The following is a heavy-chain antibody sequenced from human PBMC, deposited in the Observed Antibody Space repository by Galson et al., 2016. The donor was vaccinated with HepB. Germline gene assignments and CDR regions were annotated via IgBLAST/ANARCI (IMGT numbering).Heavy chain of an antibody. V-gene: IGHV3-30*18. CDR2: ISYAGGHK. CDR1: GFTFSSYG. J-gene: IGHJ4*02. D-gene: IGHD6-6*01. CDR3: TKDMGKQQLVSLNFDY. Sequence: SLRLSCAAAGFTFSSYGMHWVRQAPGKGLEWVAVISYAGGHKNYADSVKGRFTISRDNWKNTLYLQMNSLRAEDTAVYFCTKDMGKQQLVSLNFDYWGQGTSVTVSA.